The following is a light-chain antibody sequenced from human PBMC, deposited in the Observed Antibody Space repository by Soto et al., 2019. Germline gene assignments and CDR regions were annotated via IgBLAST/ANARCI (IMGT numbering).Light chain of an antibody. J-gene: IGKJ1*01. CDR2: GAS. CDR1: QSVSSN. V-gene: IGKV3-15*01. CDR3: QQYSSWWT. Sequence: EIVMTQSPATLSVSPGERATLSCRASQSVSSNLAWYQQKPDQAPRLLIYGASTRVTGIPARFSGSGSGTEFTLTISSLQSEDFAVYYCQQYSSWWTFGQGTKVGIK.